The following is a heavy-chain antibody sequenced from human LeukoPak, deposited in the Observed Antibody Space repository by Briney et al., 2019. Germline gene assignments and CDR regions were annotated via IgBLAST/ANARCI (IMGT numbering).Heavy chain of an antibody. V-gene: IGHV4-59*08. CDR3: ARTRPQDHATSYMDV. CDR2: IFYSGTT. D-gene: IGHD1-26*01. CDR1: GDSITSDY. J-gene: IGHJ6*03. Sequence: PSETLSLTCNVSGDSITSDYWSWIRQSPEKGLEWIGFIFYSGTTSYNPSLQSRVTISMGTSKSQFSLKLSSVTAADTAVYYCARTRPQDHATSYMDVWGKGTTVTVSS.